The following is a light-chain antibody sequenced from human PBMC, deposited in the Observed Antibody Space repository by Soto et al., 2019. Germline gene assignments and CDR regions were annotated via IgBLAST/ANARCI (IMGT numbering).Light chain of an antibody. V-gene: IGKV3-20*01. CDR1: ERIYSAY. CDR3: LQDYNYPWT. CDR2: GTS. J-gene: IGKJ1*01. Sequence: EVVLTQSPGTLSLSRGERATLSCRASERIYSAYLGWYQQKPGQAPRLLIYGTSSRATGIPDRFSGSGSGTDFTLTISSLQPEDFATYYCLQDYNYPWTFGQGTKVEIK.